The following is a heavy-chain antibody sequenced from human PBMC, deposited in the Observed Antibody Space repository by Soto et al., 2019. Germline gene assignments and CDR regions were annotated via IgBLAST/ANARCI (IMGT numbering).Heavy chain of an antibody. CDR2: ISFDASDK. J-gene: IGHJ4*02. CDR1: GFTFNTYA. D-gene: IGHD2-2*03. CDR3: ARALDKHMDPCDY. V-gene: IGHV3-30-3*01. Sequence: GGSLRLSCTASGFTFNTYAMHWVRQAPGKGLEWVAGISFDASDKYYADSVKGRLTISRDNSKRELFLEINSLTVEDTAMYYCARALDKHMDPCDYWGQGTPVTVSS.